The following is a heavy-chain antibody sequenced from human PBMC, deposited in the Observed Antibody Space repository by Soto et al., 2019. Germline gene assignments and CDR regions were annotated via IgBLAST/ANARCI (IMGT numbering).Heavy chain of an antibody. CDR2: ISYSGST. CDR3: ASRDPGTSVDH. D-gene: IGHD1-7*01. J-gene: IGHJ5*02. Sequence: PSETLSLTCTVSGGSMSSHYWTWLRQPPGKGLEWIGYISYSGSTYYNPSLKSRVTISADTSRNQFSLKLSSVIAADTAVYYCASRDPGTSVDHWGQGTLVTVSS. V-gene: IGHV4-59*11. CDR1: GGSMSSHY.